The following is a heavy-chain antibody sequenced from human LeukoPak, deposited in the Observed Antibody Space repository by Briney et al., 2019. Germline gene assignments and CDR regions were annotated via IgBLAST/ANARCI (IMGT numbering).Heavy chain of an antibody. D-gene: IGHD3-10*01. J-gene: IGHJ4*02. CDR1: GFTFSSYA. CDR2: ISGSGGST. Sequence: GGSLRLSCAASGFTFSSYAMSWIRQAPGKGLEWVSAISGSGGSTYYADSVKGRFTISRDNSQNTVYLQVNSLRPEDTAVYFCVKDRVLGGFGELDYWGQGTLVTVSS. CDR3: VKDRVLGGFGELDY. V-gene: IGHV3-23*01.